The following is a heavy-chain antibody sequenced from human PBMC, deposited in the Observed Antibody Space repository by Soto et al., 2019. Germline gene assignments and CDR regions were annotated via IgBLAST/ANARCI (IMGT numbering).Heavy chain of an antibody. J-gene: IGHJ5*02. CDR3: ARESCTNGVCYCVGNWFDP. V-gene: IGHV1-69*01. D-gene: IGHD2-8*01. CDR1: GGTFSSYA. Sequence: QVQLVQSGAEVKKPGSSVKVSCKASGGTFSSYAISWVLQAPGQGLEWMGGIIPIFGTANYAQKFQGRVTSTAEESTSTAYMELSSLGSEDTAVYYCARESCTNGVCYCVGNWFDPWGQGTLVTVSS. CDR2: IIPIFGTA.